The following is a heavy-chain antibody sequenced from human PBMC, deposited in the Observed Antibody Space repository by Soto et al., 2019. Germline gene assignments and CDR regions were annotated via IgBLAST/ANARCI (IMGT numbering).Heavy chain of an antibody. D-gene: IGHD6-13*01. CDR1: GGSISSYY. CDR3: ARQGSAGHAWGGNWFAP. J-gene: IGHJ5*02. V-gene: IGHV4-59*08. CDR2: IYYSGST. Sequence: SETLSLTCTVSGGSISSYYWSWIRQPPGKGLEWIGYIYYSGSTNYNPSLKSRVTISVDTSKNQFSLKLSSVTAADTAVCYCARQGSAGHAWGGNWFAPWGQGNLVTVSS.